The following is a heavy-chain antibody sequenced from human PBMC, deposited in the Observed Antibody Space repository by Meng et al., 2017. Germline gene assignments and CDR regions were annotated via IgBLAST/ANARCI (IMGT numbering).Heavy chain of an antibody. CDR2: IYYSGST. Sequence: QLQLQESAPGLAKPSGTLSLPCTVSGGSISSSSYYWGWIRQPPGKGLEWIGSIYYSGSTYYNPSLKSRVTISVDTSKNQFSLKLSSVTAADTAVYYCARLYWFDPWGQGTLVTVSS. J-gene: IGHJ5*02. CDR3: ARLYWFDP. V-gene: IGHV4-39*07. CDR1: GGSISSSSYY.